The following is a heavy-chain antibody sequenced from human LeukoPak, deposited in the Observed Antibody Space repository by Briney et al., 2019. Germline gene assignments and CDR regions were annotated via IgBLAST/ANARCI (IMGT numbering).Heavy chain of an antibody. Sequence: SETLSLTCTVSGVSISSGGYYWSWIRQHPGKGLEWIGYIYYSGGTYYNPSLKSRVTICVDTSKNLFSLKLSSVAAADTAVYYCARDGGSSWYLPRFDENWFDPWGQGTLVTVSS. CDR3: ARDGGSSWYLPRFDENWFDP. J-gene: IGHJ5*02. CDR1: GVSISSGGYY. D-gene: IGHD6-13*01. V-gene: IGHV4-31*03. CDR2: IYYSGGT.